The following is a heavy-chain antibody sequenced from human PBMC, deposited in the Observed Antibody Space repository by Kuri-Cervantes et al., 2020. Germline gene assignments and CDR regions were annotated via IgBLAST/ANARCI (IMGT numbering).Heavy chain of an antibody. D-gene: IGHD2-15*01. CDR2: ISSSSTI. CDR1: GFTFSSYS. J-gene: IGHJ4*02. CDR3: AKGGKGLYLDY. Sequence: GGSLRLSCAASGFTFSSYSMNWVRQAPGKGLEWVSYISSSSTIYYADSVKGRFTISRDNAKNSLYLQMNSLRAEDTAVYYCAKGGKGLYLDYWGQGTLVTVSS. V-gene: IGHV3-48*04.